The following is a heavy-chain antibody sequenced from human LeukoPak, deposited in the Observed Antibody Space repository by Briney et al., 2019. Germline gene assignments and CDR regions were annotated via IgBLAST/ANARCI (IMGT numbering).Heavy chain of an antibody. Sequence: GGSLRLSCAASGFTFSSYAMSWVRQAPGKGLEWVSAISGSGGSTYYADSVKGRFTISRDNSKNTLYLQMNSLRAEDTAVYYCTKVPITMIVVVITGYYFDYWGQGTLVTVSS. D-gene: IGHD3-22*01. CDR3: TKVPITMIVVVITGYYFDY. CDR2: ISGSGGST. CDR1: GFTFSSYA. J-gene: IGHJ4*02. V-gene: IGHV3-23*01.